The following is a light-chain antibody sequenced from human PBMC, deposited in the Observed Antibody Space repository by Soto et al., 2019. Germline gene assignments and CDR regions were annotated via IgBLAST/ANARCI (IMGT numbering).Light chain of an antibody. CDR2: TAS. Sequence: EIVLTQSPGTLSLSPGERATLSCRASQSVGRNYLAWYQQKPGQAPGLLIYTASRRATGIPDRFSGSGSGTDFTFTISRLEPEDFAVYYCQQYATSPLTFGGGTKVEIE. J-gene: IGKJ4*01. V-gene: IGKV3-20*01. CDR1: QSVGRNY. CDR3: QQYATSPLT.